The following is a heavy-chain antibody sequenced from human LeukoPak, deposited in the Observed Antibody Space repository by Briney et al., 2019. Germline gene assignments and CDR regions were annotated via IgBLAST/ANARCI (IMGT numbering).Heavy chain of an antibody. J-gene: IGHJ4*02. Sequence: GESLKISCKGSGYSFTSYWIGWVRQMPGKGLEWMGIIYPGDSDTRYSPSFQGQVTISADKSISTAYLQWSSLKASDTAMYYCARQGAYSDYDYPNNYHFDYWGQGTLVTVSS. D-gene: IGHD5-12*01. CDR1: GYSFTSYW. CDR2: IYPGDSDT. CDR3: ARQGAYSDYDYPNNYHFDY. V-gene: IGHV5-51*01.